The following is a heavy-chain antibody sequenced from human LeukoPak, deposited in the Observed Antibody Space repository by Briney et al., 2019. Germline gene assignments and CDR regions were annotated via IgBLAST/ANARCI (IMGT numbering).Heavy chain of an antibody. CDR2: IIPIFGTA. D-gene: IGHD2-15*01. J-gene: IGHJ6*03. Sequence: ASVKVSFKASGGTFSSYAISWVRQAPGQGLEWMGGIIPIFGTANYAQKFQGRVTITADESTSTAYMELSSLRSEDTAVYYCARGATRISGYYYYYMDVWGKGTTVTVSS. CDR1: GGTFSSYA. CDR3: ARGATRISGYYYYYMDV. V-gene: IGHV1-69*13.